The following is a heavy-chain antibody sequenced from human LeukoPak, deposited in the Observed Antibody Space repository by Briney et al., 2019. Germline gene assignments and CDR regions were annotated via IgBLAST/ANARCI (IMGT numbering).Heavy chain of an antibody. Sequence: TLSLTCTVSGGSISSGSYYWGWIRQPPGKALEWLALIYWNDDKRYSPSLKSRLTITKDTSKNQVVLTMTNMDPVDTATYYCAHYYYDSSGYYGYFDYWGQGTLVTVSS. CDR1: GGSISSGSYY. V-gene: IGHV2-5*01. CDR2: IYWNDDK. D-gene: IGHD3-22*01. J-gene: IGHJ4*02. CDR3: AHYYYDSSGYYGYFDY.